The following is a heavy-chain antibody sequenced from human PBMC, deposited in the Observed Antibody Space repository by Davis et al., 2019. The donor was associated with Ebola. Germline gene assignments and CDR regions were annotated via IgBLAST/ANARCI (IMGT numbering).Heavy chain of an antibody. V-gene: IGHV3-7*03. CDR2: IKQDGSEK. CDR1: RFTFSSYW. CDR3: ARDLYLWFDP. J-gene: IGHJ5*02. Sequence: GESLKISCAASRFTFSSYWMSWVRQAPGKGLEWVANIKQDGSEKYSVDSVKGRFTISRDNAKNSLYLQMNSLRAEDTAVYYCARDLYLWFDPWGQGTLVTVSS. D-gene: IGHD2-8*01.